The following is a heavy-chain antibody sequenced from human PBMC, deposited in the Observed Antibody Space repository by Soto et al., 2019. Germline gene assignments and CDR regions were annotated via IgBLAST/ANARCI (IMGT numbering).Heavy chain of an antibody. V-gene: IGHV3-23*01. CDR3: AKDVSISGIAEYFQH. CDR1: GFTFSSYA. J-gene: IGHJ1*01. CDR2: ISGSGGST. Sequence: GGSLRLSCAASGFTFSSYAMSWVRQAPGKGLEWVSAISGSGGSTYYADSVKGRFTISRDNSKNTLYLQMNSLRAEDTAVYYCAKDVSISGIAEYFQHWGQGTLVTVSS. D-gene: IGHD1-26*01.